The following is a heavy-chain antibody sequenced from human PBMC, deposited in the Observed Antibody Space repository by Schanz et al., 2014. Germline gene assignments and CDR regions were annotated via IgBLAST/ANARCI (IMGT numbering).Heavy chain of an antibody. CDR2: ISYDGRHK. CDR1: GFTFSGYC. Sequence: QVQLVESGGGLVQPGRSLRLSCAASGFTFSGYCMHWVRQAPGKGLEWVAIISYDGRHKNYADSVKGRFTISRDNSKNTLHLQMNSLRVEDTAVYYCAKDDTQVNGMDVWGQGTTVTVSS. V-gene: IGHV3-30*18. CDR3: AKDDTQVNGMDV. J-gene: IGHJ6*02.